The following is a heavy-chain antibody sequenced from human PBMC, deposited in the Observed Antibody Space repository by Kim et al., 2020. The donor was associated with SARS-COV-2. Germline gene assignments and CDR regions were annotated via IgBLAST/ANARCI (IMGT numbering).Heavy chain of an antibody. CDR3: ARLFSGSGGWVY. V-gene: IGHV4-39*01. D-gene: IGHD6-25*01. Sequence: SETLSLTCTVSGGSISSSSYYWGWIRQPPGKGLEWFGSIYYSGSTYYNPSLKSRVTISVDTSKNQFSLKLSSVTAADTAVYYCARLFSGSGGWVYWGQGTLGTVSS. CDR1: GGSISSSSYY. J-gene: IGHJ4*02. CDR2: IYYSGST.